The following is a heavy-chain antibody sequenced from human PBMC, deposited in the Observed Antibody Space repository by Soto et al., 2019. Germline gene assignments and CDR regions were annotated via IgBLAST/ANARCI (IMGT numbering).Heavy chain of an antibody. Sequence: QVQLVQSGAEVKKPGSPVKVSCKASGGTFSNYAISWVRQAPGQGLEWMGGIIPMFGSANYAQKFQGRVTITADESTSTAYMELSSLRSEDTAVYYCARGGDIVLVPTDISWFDPWGQGTLVTVSS. CDR3: ARGGDIVLVPTDISWFDP. V-gene: IGHV1-69*12. CDR2: IIPMFGSA. CDR1: GGTFSNYA. D-gene: IGHD2-2*01. J-gene: IGHJ5*02.